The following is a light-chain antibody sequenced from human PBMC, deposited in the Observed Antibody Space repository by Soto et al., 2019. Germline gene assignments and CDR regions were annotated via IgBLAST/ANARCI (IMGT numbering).Light chain of an antibody. CDR2: EGS. J-gene: IGLJ1*01. CDR3: CSYAAISYV. Sequence: QSVLTQPASVSGSPGQSITISCTGTSSDVGSYNLVSWYQQHPGKAPKLMIYEGSKRPSGVSNRFSGSKSGNTASLTISGLQAEDEADYYCCSYAAISYVFGTGTKVTVL. CDR1: SSDVGSYNL. V-gene: IGLV2-23*01.